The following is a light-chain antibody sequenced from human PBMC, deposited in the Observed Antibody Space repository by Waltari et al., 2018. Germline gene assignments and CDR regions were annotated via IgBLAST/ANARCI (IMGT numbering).Light chain of an antibody. CDR3: QVWETTRGHQGV. CDR2: YAN. CDR1: DLGSSR. J-gene: IGLJ1*01. Sequence: SVLTQPPSVSVAPGNTATITCGGADLGSSRVPWYQKKPGQAPVLVMFYANDRPSGIPERFSGSNSGNTATLTISRVEAGDEADYYCQVWETTRGHQGVFGPGTKVTVL. V-gene: IGLV3-21*01.